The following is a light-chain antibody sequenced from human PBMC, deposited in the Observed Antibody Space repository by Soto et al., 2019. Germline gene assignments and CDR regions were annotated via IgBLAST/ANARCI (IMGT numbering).Light chain of an antibody. Sequence: IHLTQSPSSLSTSVRDTVTITCRASQGISSYLAWYQQKPGKAPKLLIYAASTLQSGVPSRFSGSGSGTDFTLTISSLQPEDFATYYCQQFKSYPLTFGGGTKVDIK. CDR2: AAS. J-gene: IGKJ4*01. CDR1: QGISSY. CDR3: QQFKSYPLT. V-gene: IGKV1-9*01.